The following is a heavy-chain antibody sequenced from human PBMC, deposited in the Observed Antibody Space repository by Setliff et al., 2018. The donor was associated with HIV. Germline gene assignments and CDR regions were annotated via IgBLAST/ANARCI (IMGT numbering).Heavy chain of an antibody. CDR3: ATAKEVWLAEGGFDY. V-gene: IGHV1-24*01. D-gene: IGHD6-19*01. Sequence: ASVKVSCKVYGYTLSELSIHWVRQAPGKGLEWMGYFDPQDGETVYAQKFQGRVTLTEDTSTGTAYMELSSLRSEDTAVYYCATAKEVWLAEGGFDYWGQGTRVTSPQ. J-gene: IGHJ4*02. CDR2: FDPQDGET. CDR1: GYTLSELS.